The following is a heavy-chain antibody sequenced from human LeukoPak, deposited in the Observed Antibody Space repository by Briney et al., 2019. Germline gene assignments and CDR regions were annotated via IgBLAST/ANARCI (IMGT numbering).Heavy chain of an antibody. CDR3: ARDAIYSSSWYSHGFDY. J-gene: IGHJ4*02. CDR1: GDSVSSNSAA. V-gene: IGHV6-1*01. CDR2: TYYRSKWYN. Sequence: SQTLSLTFAISGDSVSSNSAAWNWIRQSPSRGLEWLGRTYYRSKWYNDYAVSVKSRITINPDTSKNQFSLQLNSVTPEDTAVYYCARDAIYSSSWYSHGFDYWGQGTLVTVSS. D-gene: IGHD6-13*01.